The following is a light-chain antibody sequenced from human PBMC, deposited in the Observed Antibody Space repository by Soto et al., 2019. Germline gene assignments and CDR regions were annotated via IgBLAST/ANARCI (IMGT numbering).Light chain of an antibody. CDR1: QSVTSDY. Sequence: EIVLTQSPGTLSLSPGERATLSCRASQSVTSDYLAWYQQKPGQAPRPLIHGASSRATGIPDRFSGSGSGTDFTLTISRLEPEDFAVYYCQQYGRPFGQGTKVDIK. V-gene: IGKV3-20*01. CDR3: QQYGRP. CDR2: GAS. J-gene: IGKJ1*01.